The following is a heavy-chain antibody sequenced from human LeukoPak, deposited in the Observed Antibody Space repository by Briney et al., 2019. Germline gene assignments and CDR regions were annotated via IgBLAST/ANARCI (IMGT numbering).Heavy chain of an antibody. CDR3: ARDYHTSYYYYGMDV. CDR1: GGSISSYY. V-gene: IGHV4-59*01. CDR2: IYYSGST. Sequence: PSETLSLTCTVSGGSISSYYWTWIQQPPGKGLEWIGYIYYSGSTNYNPSLKSRVTISVDTSKNQFSLKLSSVTAADTAVYYCARDYHTSYYYYGMDVWGQGTTVTVSS. D-gene: IGHD1-14*01. J-gene: IGHJ6*02.